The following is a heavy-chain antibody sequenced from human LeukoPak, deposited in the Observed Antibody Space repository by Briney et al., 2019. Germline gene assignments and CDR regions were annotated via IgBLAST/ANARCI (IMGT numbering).Heavy chain of an antibody. J-gene: IGHJ4*02. D-gene: IGHD5-12*01. V-gene: IGHV4-39*01. Sequence: SETLSLTCAVSGGSISSSSYYWGWIRQPPGKGLEWIGNIYYSGSTYYNSSLKSRVTISVDTSKNQFSLKLSSVTAADTAVYYCARVHGGYSVDYWGQGTLVTVSS. CDR1: GGSISSSSYY. CDR2: IYYSGST. CDR3: ARVHGGYSVDY.